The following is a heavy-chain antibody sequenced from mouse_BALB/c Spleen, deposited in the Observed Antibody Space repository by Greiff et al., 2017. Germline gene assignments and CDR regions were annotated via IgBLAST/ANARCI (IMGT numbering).Heavy chain of an antibody. CDR3: AATGGYSYWYFDV. J-gene: IGHJ1*01. CDR1: GFSLTSYG. CDR2: IWAGGST. Sequence: QVQLQESGPGLVAPSQSLSITCTVSGFSLTSYGVHWVRQPPGKGLEWLGVIWAGGSTNYNSALMSRLSISKDNSKSQVFLKMNSLQTDDTAMYYCAATGGYSYWYFDVWGAGTTVTVSS. V-gene: IGHV2-9*02. D-gene: IGHD2-3*01.